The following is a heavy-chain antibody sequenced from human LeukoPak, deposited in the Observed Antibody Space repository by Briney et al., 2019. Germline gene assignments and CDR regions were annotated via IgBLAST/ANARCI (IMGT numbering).Heavy chain of an antibody. J-gene: IGHJ4*02. CDR3: ARSPTLNCFDY. CDR2: ISSDDDK. CDR1: GSPLRTRTVG. Sequence: SGPTLPNLTQPLTLPCTFSGSPLRTRTVGVGWILQPPLKALEWLALISSDDDKRDSPSLKSRITVNKDTANNQVVLKMTNIDPVGTATYYCARSPTLNCFDYWGQGTLVTVSS. V-gene: IGHV2-5*02.